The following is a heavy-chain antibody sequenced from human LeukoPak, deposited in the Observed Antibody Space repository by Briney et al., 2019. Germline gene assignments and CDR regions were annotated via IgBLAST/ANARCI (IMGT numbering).Heavy chain of an antibody. CDR3: ARGGCSSTSCYTTGPYYYYYMGV. CDR1: GFTFSSYW. Sequence: GGSLRLSCAASGFTFSSYWMHWVRQAPGKGLVWVSRINSDGSSTSYADSVKGRFTISRDNAKNTLYLQMNSLRAEDTAVYYCARGGCSSTSCYTTGPYYYYYMGVWGKGTTVTVSS. V-gene: IGHV3-74*01. J-gene: IGHJ6*03. D-gene: IGHD2-2*02. CDR2: INSDGSST.